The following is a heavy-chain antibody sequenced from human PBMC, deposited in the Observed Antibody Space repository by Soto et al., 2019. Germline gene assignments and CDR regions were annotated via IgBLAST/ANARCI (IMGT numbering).Heavy chain of an antibody. V-gene: IGHV3-30*18. D-gene: IGHD2-15*01. CDR3: AKYVGPLDY. CDR1: GFTFSSYG. Sequence: QVQLVESGGGVVQPGRSLRLSCAASGFTFSSYGVHWVRQAPGKGLEWVAVSSYDGSNKYYADSVKGRFTISRDNSKNTLYLQMNSLRAEDTAVYYCAKYVGPLDYWGQGTLVTVSS. J-gene: IGHJ4*02. CDR2: SSYDGSNK.